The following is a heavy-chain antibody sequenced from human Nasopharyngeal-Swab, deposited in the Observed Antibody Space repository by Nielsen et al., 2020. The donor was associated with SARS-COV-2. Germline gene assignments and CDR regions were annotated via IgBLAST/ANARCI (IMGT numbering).Heavy chain of an antibody. CDR2: INTNTGNP. CDR1: GYTFTSYA. CDR3: ARSWNLDLPFTYYYYYYGMDV. D-gene: IGHD1-7*01. J-gene: IGHJ6*02. V-gene: IGHV7-4-1*01. Sequence: ASVKVSCKASGYTFTSYAMNWVRQAPGQGLEWMGWINTNTGNPTYAQGFTGRFVFSLDTSVSTAYLQICSLKAEDTAVYYCARSWNLDLPFTYYYYYYGMDVWGQGTTVTVSS.